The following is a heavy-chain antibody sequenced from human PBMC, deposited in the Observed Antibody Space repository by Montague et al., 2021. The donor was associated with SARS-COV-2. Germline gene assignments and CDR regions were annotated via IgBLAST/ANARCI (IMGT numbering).Heavy chain of an antibody. CDR1: GDSITNHY. V-gene: IGHV4-4*07. Sequence: SETLSLTCSVSGDSITNHYWSWIRLPAGKGLERIGRMHLNGKTNFSPIFSSRLTMSADTSKNQFSLKLTSVTAADTAIYFCARDRFDFGAGRQGTIDFWGQGTLVTVSS. CDR2: MHLNGKT. J-gene: IGHJ4*02. D-gene: IGHD3-10*01. CDR3: ARDRFDFGAGRQGTIDF.